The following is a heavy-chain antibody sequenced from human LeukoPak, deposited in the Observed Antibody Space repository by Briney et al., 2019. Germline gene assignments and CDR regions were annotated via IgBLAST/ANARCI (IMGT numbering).Heavy chain of an antibody. CDR1: GGSISSSSYY. CDR2: IYYSGST. D-gene: IGHD6-13*01. CDR3: ARQSSYYFDY. J-gene: IGHJ4*02. Sequence: PSETLSLTCTVSGGSISSSSYYWGWIRQPPGKGLEWIGSIYYSGSTYYNPSLKSRVTISVDTSKNQFSLKPSSVTAADTAVYYCARQSSYYFDYWGQGTLVTVSS. V-gene: IGHV4-39*01.